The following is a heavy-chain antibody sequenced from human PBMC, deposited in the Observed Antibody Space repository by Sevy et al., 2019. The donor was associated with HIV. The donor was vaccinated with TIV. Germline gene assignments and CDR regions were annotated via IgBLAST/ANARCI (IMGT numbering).Heavy chain of an antibody. Sequence: LSLTCAASGFTFSSYAMSWVRQAPGKGLEWVSAISGSGGSTYYADSVKGRFTISRDNSKNTRYLQMNSLRAEDTAVYYCAKRATTKYYYDSSGYYLAHYFDYWGQGTLVTVSS. D-gene: IGHD3-22*01. CDR3: AKRATTKYYYDSSGYYLAHYFDY. V-gene: IGHV3-23*01. CDR2: ISGSGGST. J-gene: IGHJ4*02. CDR1: GFTFSSYA.